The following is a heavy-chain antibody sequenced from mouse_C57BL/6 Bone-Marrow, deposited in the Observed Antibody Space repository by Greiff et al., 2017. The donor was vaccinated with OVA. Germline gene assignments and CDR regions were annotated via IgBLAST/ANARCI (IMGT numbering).Heavy chain of an antibody. CDR2: IYPGDGDT. V-gene: IGHV1-82*01. J-gene: IGHJ3*01. D-gene: IGHD1-1*01. CDR3: ARRYYGSPWFAY. CDR1: GYAFSSSW. Sequence: QVQLKQSGPELVKPGASVKISCKASGYAFSSSWMNWVKQRPGKGLEWIGRIYPGDGDTNYNGKFKGKATLTADKSSSTAYMQLSSLTSEDSAVSFCARRYYGSPWFAYWGQGTLVTVSA.